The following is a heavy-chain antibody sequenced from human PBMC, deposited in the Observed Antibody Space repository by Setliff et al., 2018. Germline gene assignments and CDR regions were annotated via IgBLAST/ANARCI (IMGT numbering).Heavy chain of an antibody. J-gene: IGHJ3*02. CDR1: GGSY. D-gene: IGHD1-26*01. CDR2: IYFGGNT. Sequence: ASETLSLTCAVSGGSYWGWIRQSPGKGLEWIGNIYFGGNTYFNPSFKSRVTMSIDTSNSQFSLKLSSVTAADTAIYYCARDASASDGRNAFDIWGQGTMVTVSS. CDR3: ARDASASDGRNAFDI. V-gene: IGHV4-59*12.